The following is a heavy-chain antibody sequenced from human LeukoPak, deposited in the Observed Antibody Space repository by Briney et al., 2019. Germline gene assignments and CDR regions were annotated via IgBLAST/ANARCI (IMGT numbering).Heavy chain of an antibody. J-gene: IGHJ4*02. CDR1: GFTFSSYS. CDR3: ARVFRDFWSGYALDY. CDR2: ISSSSSYI. Sequence: GGSLRLSCAASGFTFSSYSMNWVRQAPGKGLEWVSSISSSSSYIYYADSVKGRFTTSRDNAKNSLYLQMNSLRAEDTAVYYCARVFRDFWSGYALDYWGQGTLVTVSS. D-gene: IGHD3-3*01. V-gene: IGHV3-21*01.